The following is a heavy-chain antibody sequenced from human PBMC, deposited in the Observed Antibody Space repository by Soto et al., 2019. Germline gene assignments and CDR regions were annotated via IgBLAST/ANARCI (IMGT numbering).Heavy chain of an antibody. D-gene: IGHD6-13*01. J-gene: IGHJ6*03. Sequence: PSETLSLTCTVSGGSISSYYWSLIRQPPGKGLEWIGYIYYSGSTNYNPSLKSRVTISVDTSKNQFTLKLSSVTAADTAVYYCARGIAAAGDYYYYMDVWGKGTTVTVSS. CDR2: IYYSGST. CDR1: GGSISSYY. CDR3: ARGIAAAGDYYYYMDV. V-gene: IGHV4-59*08.